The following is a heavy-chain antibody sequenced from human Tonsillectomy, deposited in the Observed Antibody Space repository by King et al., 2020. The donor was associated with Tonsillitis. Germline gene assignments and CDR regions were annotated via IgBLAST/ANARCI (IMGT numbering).Heavy chain of an antibody. V-gene: IGHV4-4*07. CDR2: IYTSGST. Sequence: MQLQESGPGLVKPSETLSLTCTVSGGSISSYHWSWVRQPAGKGLEWIGRIYTSGSTSYNPSLKSRVTMSVDTSKNQFSLRLSSVTAADTAVYYCARGTYHSGSYSTLDYWGQGTLVTVSS. CDR1: GGSISSYH. CDR3: ARGTYHSGSYSTLDY. J-gene: IGHJ4*02. D-gene: IGHD1-26*01.